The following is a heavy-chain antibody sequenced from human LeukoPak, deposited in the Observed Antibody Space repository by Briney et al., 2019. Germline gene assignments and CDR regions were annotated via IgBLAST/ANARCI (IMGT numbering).Heavy chain of an antibody. V-gene: IGHV3-64D*06. J-gene: IGHJ3*02. Sequence: GGSLRLSCSASGFTFSSFSMYWVRQDPGKGPQYVSAVSGNGDTTYYADSVKGRFTISRDNSKNTLFLQMTSLRDDDTGIYYCVKDRASSSWYGGFDIWGRGTMVTV. CDR3: VKDRASSSWYGGFDI. CDR2: VSGNGDTT. CDR1: GFTFSSFS. D-gene: IGHD6-13*01.